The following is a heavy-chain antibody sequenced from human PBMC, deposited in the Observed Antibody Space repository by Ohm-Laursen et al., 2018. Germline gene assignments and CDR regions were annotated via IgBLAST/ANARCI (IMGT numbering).Heavy chain of an antibody. CDR2: IYYSGRT. CDR1: AGSISSVSYY. D-gene: IGHD3-10*01. CDR3: VRHDYYGWENWFDP. V-gene: IGHV4-39*01. J-gene: IGHJ5*02. Sequence: SDTLSLTCTVSAGSISSVSYYWGWIRQPPGKGLEWIGSIYYSGRTYYYPSLKSRVMISLDTSKNQSSLKMSSVTAADTAVYYCVRHDYYGWENWFDPWGQGTLVTVSS.